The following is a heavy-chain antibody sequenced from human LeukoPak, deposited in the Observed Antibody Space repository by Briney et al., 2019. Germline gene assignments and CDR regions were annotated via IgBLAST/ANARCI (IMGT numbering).Heavy chain of an antibody. V-gene: IGHV3-23*01. CDR2: ISGSGNTT. CDR1: GFPFSTFA. J-gene: IGHJ4*02. D-gene: IGHD2-2*02. Sequence: GGSLRLSCAASGFPFSTFAMSWVRQAPGKGLEWVSTISGSGNTTYYADSVKGRFTLSRDNSKNTLYLQMNSLRAEDTAVYYCAKGGYCSSTSCYTIPMDYWGQGTLVTVSS. CDR3: AKGGYCSSTSCYTIPMDY.